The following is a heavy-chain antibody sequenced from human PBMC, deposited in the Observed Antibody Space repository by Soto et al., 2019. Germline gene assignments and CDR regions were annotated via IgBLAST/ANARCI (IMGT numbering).Heavy chain of an antibody. D-gene: IGHD6-19*01. J-gene: IGHJ4*02. Sequence: SETLSLTCAVYGGSFSGYYWSWIRQPPGKGLEWIGEINHSGSTNYNPSLKSRVTISVDTSKNQFSLKLSSVTAADTAVYYCARHTSYARGWYVDYWGQGTPVTVSS. CDR1: GGSFSGYY. CDR2: INHSGST. V-gene: IGHV4-34*01. CDR3: ARHTSYARGWYVDY.